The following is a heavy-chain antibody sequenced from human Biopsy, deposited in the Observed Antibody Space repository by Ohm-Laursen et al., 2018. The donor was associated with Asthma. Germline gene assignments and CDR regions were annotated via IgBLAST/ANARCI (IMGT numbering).Heavy chain of an antibody. D-gene: IGHD2-21*01. J-gene: IGHJ4*02. V-gene: IGHV3-30-3*01. Sequence: RSLRLSCAASRFTYEMHWVRQAPGKGLEWVAVISYDGSSIYYADSVKGRFTISRDNSKNTLSLQMNSLTAEDTAVYYCAREGVVGTHIEDWGQGTLVTVSS. CDR2: ISYDGSSI. CDR1: RFTYE. CDR3: AREGVVGTHIED.